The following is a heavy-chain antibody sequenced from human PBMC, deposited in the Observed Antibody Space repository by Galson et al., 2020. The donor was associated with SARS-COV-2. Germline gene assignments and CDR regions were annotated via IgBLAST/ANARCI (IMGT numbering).Heavy chain of an antibody. Sequence: GESLKISCAASGFTFNNYAMNWVSQAPGKGLEWVSAITGRGHRTYYSDSVKGRFTISRDNSKNPLYLQMNSLRGEDTAVYYCALYGSGTYIYGMDVWGQGTTVTVSS. CDR2: ITGRGHRT. V-gene: IGHV3-23*01. CDR3: ALYGSGTYIYGMDV. D-gene: IGHD3-10*01. J-gene: IGHJ6*02. CDR1: GFTFNNYA.